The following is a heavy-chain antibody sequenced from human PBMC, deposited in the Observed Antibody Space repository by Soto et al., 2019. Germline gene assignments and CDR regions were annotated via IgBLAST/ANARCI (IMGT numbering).Heavy chain of an antibody. J-gene: IGHJ4*02. CDR1: GGSFSTYT. D-gene: IGHD1-26*01. CDR2: IIPRVGTV. V-gene: IGHV1-69*08. Sequence: QVQLVQSGAEVKKPGSSVKVSCKASGGSFSTYTISWVRQAPGQGLEWMGRIIPRVGTVNNAQKFQGGVTITADKSTSIAALGLGSLRYEDTAVYYCARAGGRSGYYSFDLDYWGQGTLVTVSS. CDR3: ARAGGRSGYYSFDLDY.